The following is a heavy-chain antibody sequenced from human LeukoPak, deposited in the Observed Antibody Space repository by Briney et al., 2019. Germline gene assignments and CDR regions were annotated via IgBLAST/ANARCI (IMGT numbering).Heavy chain of an antibody. V-gene: IGHV4-34*01. CDR3: ARAYSYGYGRRLPYRPLFDP. CDR1: GGSLSGYY. D-gene: IGHD5-18*01. Sequence: SETLSLTCAVYGGSLSGYYWSWIRQPPGKGLEWIGEINHSGSTNYNPSLKSRVTISVDTSKNQFSLKLSSVTAADTAVYYCARAYSYGYGRRLPYRPLFDPWGQGTLVTVSS. J-gene: IGHJ5*02. CDR2: INHSGST.